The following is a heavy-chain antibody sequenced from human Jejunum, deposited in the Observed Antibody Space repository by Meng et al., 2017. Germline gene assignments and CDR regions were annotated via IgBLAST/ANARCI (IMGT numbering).Heavy chain of an antibody. Sequence: QVHLEESGPGLVKALETLSLTCAVSGGSIESNNWWTWIRQPPGQGLEWIGEVYHSGSTHYNPSLQSRVTISIDNSKNRFSLSLNSVTAADTAIYYCARADYVRYFDLWGRGTLVTVSS. CDR1: GGSIESNNW. J-gene: IGHJ2*01. D-gene: IGHD3-10*02. CDR3: ARADYVRYFDL. CDR2: VYHSGST. V-gene: IGHV4-4*03.